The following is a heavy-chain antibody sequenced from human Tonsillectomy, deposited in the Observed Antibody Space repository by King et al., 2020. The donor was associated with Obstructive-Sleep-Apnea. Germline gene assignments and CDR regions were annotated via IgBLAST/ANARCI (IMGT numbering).Heavy chain of an antibody. CDR2: IWYDGSNK. CDR1: GFTFSSYG. V-gene: IGHV3-33*01. Sequence: VQLVESGGGVVQPGRSLRLSCAASGFTFSSYGMHWVRQAPGKGLEWVAVIWYDGSNKYYADSVKGRFTISRDNSKNTLYLQTNSLRAEDTAVYYCARDRSLYYYGMDVWGQGTTVTVSS. J-gene: IGHJ6*02. CDR3: ARDRSLYYYGMDV.